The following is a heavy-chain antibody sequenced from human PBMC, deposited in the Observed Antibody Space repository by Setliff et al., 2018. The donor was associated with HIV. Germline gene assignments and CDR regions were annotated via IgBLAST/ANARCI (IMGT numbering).Heavy chain of an antibody. CDR3: AREGGYYYDSSGYSPHDAFDI. Sequence: SETLSLTCTVSGGSISSGGYYWSWIRQHPGKGLEWIGYIYYSGSTYYNPSLTSRVTISVDTSKNQFSLKLSSVTAADTAVYYCAREGGYYYDSSGYSPHDAFDIWGQGTMVTVSS. J-gene: IGHJ3*02. D-gene: IGHD3-22*01. V-gene: IGHV4-31*03. CDR2: IYYSGST. CDR1: GGSISSGGYY.